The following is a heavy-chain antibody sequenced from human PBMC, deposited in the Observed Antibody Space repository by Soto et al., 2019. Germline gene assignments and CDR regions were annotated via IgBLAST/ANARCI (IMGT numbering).Heavy chain of an antibody. J-gene: IGHJ4*02. CDR1: GGTFSSYA. V-gene: IGHV1-69*13. CDR3: ACFQNNYDSSGYYPY. D-gene: IGHD3-22*01. Sequence: SVKVSCKASGGTFSSYAISCVRQAPGQGLEWMGGIIPIFGTANYAQKFQGRVTITADESTSTAYMELSSLRSEDTAVYYCACFQNNYDSSGYYPYWGQGTLVTVSS. CDR2: IIPIFGTA.